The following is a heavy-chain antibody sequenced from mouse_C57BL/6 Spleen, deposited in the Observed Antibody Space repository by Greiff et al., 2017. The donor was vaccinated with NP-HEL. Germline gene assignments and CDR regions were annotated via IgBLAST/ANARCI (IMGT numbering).Heavy chain of an antibody. Sequence: EVQVVESGGGLVKPGGSLKLSCAASGFTFSDYGMHWVRQAPEKGLEWVAYISSGSSTIYYADTVKGRFTISRDNAKNTLFLQMTSLRSEDTAMYYCAGDYYGSSYTAWFAYWGQGTLVTVSA. V-gene: IGHV5-17*01. J-gene: IGHJ3*01. CDR1: GFTFSDYG. D-gene: IGHD1-1*01. CDR3: AGDYYGSSYTAWFAY. CDR2: ISSGSSTI.